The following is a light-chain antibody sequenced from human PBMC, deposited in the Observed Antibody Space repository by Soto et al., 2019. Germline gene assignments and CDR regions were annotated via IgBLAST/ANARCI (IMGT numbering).Light chain of an antibody. Sequence: QSALTQPASVSGSPGQSITISCTGISSDVGIYNLVSWYQQHPGKAPKLMIYEDTMRPSGVSNRFSGSKSGSTASLTISGLQAEDEADYYCCSYAGGYNFDVLFGGGTKVTVL. V-gene: IGLV2-23*02. CDR2: EDT. J-gene: IGLJ3*02. CDR1: SSDVGIYNL. CDR3: CSYAGGYNFDVL.